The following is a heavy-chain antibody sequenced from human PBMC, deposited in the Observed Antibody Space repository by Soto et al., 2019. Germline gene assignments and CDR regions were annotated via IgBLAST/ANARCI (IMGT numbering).Heavy chain of an antibody. CDR3: AREDRRSSGYDC. CDR2: INHSGST. V-gene: IGHV4-34*01. J-gene: IGHJ4*02. Sequence: XXTLSLACAVYGGSFSGYYWRWIRQPPGKGLEWIGEINHSGSTNYNPSLKSRVTISVDTSKNQFSLKLSSVTAADTAVYYCAREDRRSSGYDCWGQGTLVTVSS. D-gene: IGHD5-12*01. CDR1: GGSFSGYY.